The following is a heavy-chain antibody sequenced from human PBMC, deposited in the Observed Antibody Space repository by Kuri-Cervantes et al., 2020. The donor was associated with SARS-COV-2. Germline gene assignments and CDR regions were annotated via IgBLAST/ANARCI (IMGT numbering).Heavy chain of an antibody. Sequence: ESLKIPCAASGFTFRSYALSWVRQAPGKGLEWVSAISGSGDNTYYAVSVRCRLIISRDNSKNTLYLQMNSLRAEDTAAYYCARSYDHYDYVWGSYRYTGRVGYFDYWGQGTLVTVSS. V-gene: IGHV3-23*01. CDR2: ISGSGDNT. J-gene: IGHJ4*02. CDR1: GFTFRSYA. D-gene: IGHD3-16*02. CDR3: ARSYDHYDYVWGSYRYTGRVGYFDY.